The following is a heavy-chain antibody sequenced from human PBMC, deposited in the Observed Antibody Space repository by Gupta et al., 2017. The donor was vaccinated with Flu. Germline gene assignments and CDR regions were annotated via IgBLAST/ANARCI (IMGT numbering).Heavy chain of an antibody. CDR3: AXDRLHSSGWYGDY. Sequence: QVQLVESGGGVVQPGRSLRLSCAASGFTFSSYGMHWVRQAPGKGLEWVAVIWYDGSNKYYADSVKGRFTISRDNSKNTLYLQMNSLRAEXTAVYYCAXDRLHSSGWYGDYWGQGTLVTVSS. V-gene: IGHV3-33*01. CDR1: GFTFSSYG. CDR2: IWYDGSNK. D-gene: IGHD6-19*01. J-gene: IGHJ4*02.